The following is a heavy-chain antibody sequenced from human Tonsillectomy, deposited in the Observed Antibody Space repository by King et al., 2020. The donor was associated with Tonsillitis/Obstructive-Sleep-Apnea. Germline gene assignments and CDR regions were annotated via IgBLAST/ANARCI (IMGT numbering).Heavy chain of an antibody. Sequence: VPLVASGGGLVQPGGSLRLSCAASGFTFSSYAMSWVRQAPGKGLEWVSAISGSGGSRYYADSVRGRFTISRDNSKNTMYLQMNSLRAEDTAVYYCAKDGCSGISCFSPWFDYWGQGTLVTVSS. CDR2: ISGSGGSR. J-gene: IGHJ4*02. CDR1: GFTFSSYA. CDR3: AKDGCSGISCFSPWFDY. D-gene: IGHD2-2*01. V-gene: IGHV3-23*04.